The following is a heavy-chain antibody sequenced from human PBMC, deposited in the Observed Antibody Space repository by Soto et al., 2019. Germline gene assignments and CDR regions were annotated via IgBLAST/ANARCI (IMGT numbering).Heavy chain of an antibody. CDR3: ARTSATGWYYFDY. Sequence: QLQLQESGPGLVKPSETLSLTCTVSGGSIISNNYYWGWIRQSPGNGLEWIGNIFYSGSTSYNPSLKSRHTMSLDTSKNQFSLKLSSVTAADTAVYYCARTSATGWYYFDYWGQGTLVTVSS. V-gene: IGHV4-39*01. D-gene: IGHD6-19*01. CDR2: IFYSGST. CDR1: GGSIISNNYY. J-gene: IGHJ4*02.